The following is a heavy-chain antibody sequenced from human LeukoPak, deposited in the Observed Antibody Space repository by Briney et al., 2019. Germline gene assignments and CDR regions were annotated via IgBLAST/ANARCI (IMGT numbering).Heavy chain of an antibody. V-gene: IGHV4-61*01. CDR1: GYSISSGYY. CDR3: ARDGGDYTPFDS. Sequence: PSETLSLTCGVSGYSISSGYYWSWIRQPPGKGLEWIGYISYTGNTKYNPSLKSRVTISLDTSQRQFSLMLTSVTAADTAVYYCARDGGDYTPFDSWGQGTLVTVSS. J-gene: IGHJ4*02. D-gene: IGHD4-17*01. CDR2: ISYTGNT.